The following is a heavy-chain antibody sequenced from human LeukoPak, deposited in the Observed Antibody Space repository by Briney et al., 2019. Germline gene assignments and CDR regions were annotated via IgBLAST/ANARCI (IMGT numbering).Heavy chain of an antibody. V-gene: IGHV3-43*02. CDR3: AKDTLRGYSYGFHNYMDV. CDR1: GFTFYDYA. CDR2: ICGDGGST. Sequence: GGSLRLSCAASGFTFYDYAMHWVRQAPGKGVEWVSLICGDGGSTYYADSVKGRFTISRDNSKNSLYLQMNSLRTEDIALYYCAKDTLRGYSYGFHNYMDVWGKGTTVTVSS. J-gene: IGHJ6*03. D-gene: IGHD5-18*01.